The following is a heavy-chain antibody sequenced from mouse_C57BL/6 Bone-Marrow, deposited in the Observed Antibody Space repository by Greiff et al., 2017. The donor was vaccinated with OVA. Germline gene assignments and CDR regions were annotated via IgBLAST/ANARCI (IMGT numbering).Heavy chain of an antibody. D-gene: IGHD1-1*01. Sequence: VQLQQSGAELVRPGASVKLSCTASGFNIKDDYMHWVKQRPEQGLEWIGWIDPENGDTEYASKFQGKATITADTSSNTAYLQLSSLTSEDTAVYYCTVRIRCYYGSSPLAYWGQGTLVTVSA. CDR1: GFNIKDDY. J-gene: IGHJ3*01. CDR3: TVRIRCYYGSSPLAY. V-gene: IGHV14-4*01. CDR2: IDPENGDT.